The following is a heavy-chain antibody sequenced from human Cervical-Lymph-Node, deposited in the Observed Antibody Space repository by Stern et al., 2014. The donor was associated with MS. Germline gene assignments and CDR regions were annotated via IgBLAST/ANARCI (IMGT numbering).Heavy chain of an antibody. CDR1: GGTFTNFA. V-gene: IGHV1-69*09. CDR3: AKDDSRIYYHLFDY. D-gene: IGHD3-10*01. Sequence: QLVQSGAEVKKPGSSVKVSCEASGGTFTNFAISWVRQAPGQGLEWMGSIIPLLDLANYAQKFQGRVTITADTSTSTVYIELSRLRSEDTAVYYCAKDDSRIYYHLFDYWGQGTLITVSS. CDR2: IIPLLDLA. J-gene: IGHJ4*02.